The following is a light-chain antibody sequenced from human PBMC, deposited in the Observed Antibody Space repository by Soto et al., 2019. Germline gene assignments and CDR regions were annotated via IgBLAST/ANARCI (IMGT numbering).Light chain of an antibody. Sequence: QSALTQPPSASGSPGQSVTIPCTGTSSDVGGYNYVSWYQQHPGKVPKLMIYEVTKRPSGVPDRFSGSKSGNTASRTVSGLQAEDEADYYCSSYAGSNILVFGGGTKLTVL. CDR1: SSDVGGYNY. J-gene: IGLJ3*02. CDR2: EVT. CDR3: SSYAGSNILV. V-gene: IGLV2-8*01.